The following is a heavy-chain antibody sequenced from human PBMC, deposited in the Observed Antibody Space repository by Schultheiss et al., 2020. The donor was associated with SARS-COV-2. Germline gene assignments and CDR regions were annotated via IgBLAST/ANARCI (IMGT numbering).Heavy chain of an antibody. V-gene: IGHV4-59*06. CDR3: ARYRDQYGMDV. CDR2: IYYSGST. D-gene: IGHD5-12*01. CDR1: GGSISSYY. J-gene: IGHJ6*02. Sequence: SETLSLTCTVSGGSISSYYWSWIRQHPGKGLEWIGYIYYSGSTYYNPSLKSLVTISVDTSKNQFSLKLSSVTAADTAVYYCARYRDQYGMDVWGQGTTVTVSS.